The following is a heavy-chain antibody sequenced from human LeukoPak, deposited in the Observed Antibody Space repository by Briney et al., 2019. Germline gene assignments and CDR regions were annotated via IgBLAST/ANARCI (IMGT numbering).Heavy chain of an antibody. CDR1: GDSISSSDYY. J-gene: IGHJ5*02. CDR3: ARQGPPAATWFDP. Sequence: PSQTLSLTCAVSGDSISSSDYYWSWIRQPPGKGLEWIGHISYSGSTFYNPSLKSRLTISVDTSKNHLSLKLSSVTAADTAVYYCARQGPPAATWFDPWGQGTLVTVSS. V-gene: IGHV4-30-4*01. D-gene: IGHD2-2*01. CDR2: ISYSGST.